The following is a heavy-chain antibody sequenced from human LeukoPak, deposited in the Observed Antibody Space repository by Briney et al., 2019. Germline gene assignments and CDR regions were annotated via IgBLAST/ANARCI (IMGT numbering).Heavy chain of an antibody. J-gene: IGHJ4*02. CDR1: GGSFSGYY. V-gene: IGHV4-34*01. D-gene: IGHD3-16*02. CDR3: ARGGYDYVWGSYRYPRYFDY. Sequence: PSETLSLTCAVYGGSFSGYYWSWIRQPPGKGLEWIGEINHSGSTNYNPSLKSRVTISVDTSKNQFSLKLSSVTAADTAVHYCARGGYDYVWGSYRYPRYFDYWGQGTLVTVSS. CDR2: INHSGST.